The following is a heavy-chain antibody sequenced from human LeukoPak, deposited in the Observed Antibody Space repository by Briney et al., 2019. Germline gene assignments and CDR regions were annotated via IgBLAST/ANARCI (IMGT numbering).Heavy chain of an antibody. D-gene: IGHD6-13*01. J-gene: IGHJ4*02. Sequence: SETLSLTCTVSGGSISSYYWSWLRQSPGKGLEWIAFIYYSGSTHYKSSLKSRVTISVDTSKNQFSLKLSSVTAADTAVYYCARGLSSWYAYWGQGTLVTVSS. CDR3: ARGLSSWYAY. CDR1: GGSISSYY. V-gene: IGHV4-59*08. CDR2: IYYSGST.